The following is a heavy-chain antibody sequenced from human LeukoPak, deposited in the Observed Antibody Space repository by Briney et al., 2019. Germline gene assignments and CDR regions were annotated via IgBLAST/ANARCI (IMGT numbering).Heavy chain of an antibody. D-gene: IGHD3-22*01. CDR1: GYTFTSYA. V-gene: IGHV1-3*01. Sequence: ASVKVSCKASGYTFTSYAMHWVRQAPGQRLEWMGWINAGNGNTKYSQKFQGRVTITRDTSASTAYMELSSLRSEDTAVYYCASGTHYDSSGYYFDYWGQGTLVTVSS. CDR3: ASGTHYDSSGYYFDY. CDR2: INAGNGNT. J-gene: IGHJ4*02.